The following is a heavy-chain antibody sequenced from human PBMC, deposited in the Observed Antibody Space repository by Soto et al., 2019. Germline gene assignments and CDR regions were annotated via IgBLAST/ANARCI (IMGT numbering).Heavy chain of an antibody. V-gene: IGHV4-31*03. Sequence: QVQLQESGPGLVKPSQTLSLTCTVSGGSISSGGYYWSWIRQHPGKGLEWIGYIYYSGSTYYNPSLKSRVTISVDTYKDQFSLKLSSATAADTAVYYCARWSYYDSSGERYFDLWGRGTLVTVSS. J-gene: IGHJ2*01. CDR3: ARWSYYDSSGERYFDL. CDR2: IYYSGST. D-gene: IGHD3-22*01. CDR1: GGSISSGGYY.